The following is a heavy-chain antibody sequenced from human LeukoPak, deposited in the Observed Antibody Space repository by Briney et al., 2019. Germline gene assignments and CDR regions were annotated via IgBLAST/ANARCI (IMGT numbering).Heavy chain of an antibody. CDR3: ARDTLYGDGANWFDP. Sequence: GASVKVSCKASGYTFTSYGISWVRQAPGQGLEWMGWISAYNGNTNYAQKFQGRVTMTRDTSISTAYMELSRLRSDDTAVYYCARDTLYGDGANWFDPWGQGTLVTVSS. D-gene: IGHD4-17*01. J-gene: IGHJ5*02. V-gene: IGHV1-18*01. CDR1: GYTFTSYG. CDR2: ISAYNGNT.